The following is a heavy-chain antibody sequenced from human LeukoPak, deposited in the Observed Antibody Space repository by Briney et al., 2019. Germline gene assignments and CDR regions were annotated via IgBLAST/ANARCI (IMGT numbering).Heavy chain of an antibody. Sequence: GGSLRLSCAASGFTFSSYGMHWVRQAPGKGLEWVAVISYDGSNKYYADSVKGRFTTSRDNSKNTLYLQMNSLRAEDTAVYYCAKDAPTAGRNGDYWGQGTLVTVSS. CDR3: AKDAPTAGRNGDY. CDR1: GFTFSSYG. D-gene: IGHD1-1*01. V-gene: IGHV3-30*18. J-gene: IGHJ4*02. CDR2: ISYDGSNK.